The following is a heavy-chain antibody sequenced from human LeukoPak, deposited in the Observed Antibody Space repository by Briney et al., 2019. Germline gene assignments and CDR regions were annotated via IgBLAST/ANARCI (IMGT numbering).Heavy chain of an antibody. CDR2: IYYSVST. CDR1: GGSISSYY. CDR3: ARGRVSYRRPDAFDI. Sequence: SETLSLTCTVSGGSISSYYWNWIRQPPGKRLEWIGHIYYSVSTNYNPSLKSRVTISVDTSKNQVSLKLSSVTAADTALYYCARGRVSYRRPDAFDIWGQGTMVTVSS. D-gene: IGHD2-2*01. V-gene: IGHV4-59*01. J-gene: IGHJ3*02.